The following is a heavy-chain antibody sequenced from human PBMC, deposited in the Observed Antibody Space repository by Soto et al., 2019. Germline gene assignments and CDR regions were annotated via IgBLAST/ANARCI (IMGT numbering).Heavy chain of an antibody. D-gene: IGHD2-15*01. V-gene: IGHV3-30*18. CDR2: ISYDGSNK. CDR1: GITFSSFG. Sequence: GGSLRLSCAASGITFSSFGMHWVRQVPGKGLEWVAVISYDGSNKYYADSVKGRFTISRDNSKNTLYLQMNSLRAEDTAVYYCAKEIDRGVAPYYYYYGMDVWGQGTTVTVSS. J-gene: IGHJ6*02. CDR3: AKEIDRGVAPYYYYYGMDV.